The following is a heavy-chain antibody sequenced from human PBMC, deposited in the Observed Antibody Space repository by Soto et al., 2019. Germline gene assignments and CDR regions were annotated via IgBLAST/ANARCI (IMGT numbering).Heavy chain of an antibody. CDR1: GGSFSGYY. CDR2: INHSGST. J-gene: IGHJ6*02. V-gene: IGHV4-34*01. CDR3: ARGRRIVVVPAVAYYYYGMDV. Sequence: PSETLSLTCAVYGGSFSGYYWSWIRQPPGKGLEWIGEINHSGSTNYNPSLKSRVTISVDTSKNQFSLKLSSVTAADTAVYYCARGRRIVVVPAVAYYYYGMDVWGQGTTVTVSS. D-gene: IGHD2-2*01.